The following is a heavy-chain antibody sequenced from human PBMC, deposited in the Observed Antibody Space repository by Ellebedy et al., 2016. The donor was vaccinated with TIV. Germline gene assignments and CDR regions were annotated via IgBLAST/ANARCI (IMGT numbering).Heavy chain of an antibody. J-gene: IGHJ4*02. D-gene: IGHD3-22*01. Sequence: SETLSLTCNVSGGSISSYYWSWIRQPPGKGLEWIGFIYYSGSPNYNPSLQSRVTISIDRSKKQFSLKLSSVTAADTAVYYCARYVSYFDTPDQIDYYFDSWGQGTLVTVSS. V-gene: IGHV4-59*08. CDR2: IYYSGSP. CDR3: ARYVSYFDTPDQIDYYFDS. CDR1: GGSISSYY.